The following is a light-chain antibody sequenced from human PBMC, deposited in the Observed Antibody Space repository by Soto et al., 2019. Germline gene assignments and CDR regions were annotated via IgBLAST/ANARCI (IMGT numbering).Light chain of an antibody. CDR2: DVS. J-gene: IGLJ2*01. CDR3: SSHTSSSTHVV. V-gene: IGLV2-14*01. Sequence: QSALTQPASVSGSPGQSITISCTGTSSDVGGYNYVSWYQQHPGKAPKLMIYDVSNRPSGVSDRFSGSNSGNTASLTISGLQAEDEADYYCSSHTSSSTHVVFGGGTKLTVL. CDR1: SSDVGGYNY.